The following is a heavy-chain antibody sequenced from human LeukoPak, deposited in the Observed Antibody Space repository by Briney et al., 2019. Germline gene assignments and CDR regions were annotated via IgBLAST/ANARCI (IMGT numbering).Heavy chain of an antibody. J-gene: IGHJ4*02. V-gene: IGHV3-23*01. Sequence: PGGSLRLSCAASGFTFSSSAMSWVRQAPGKGLEWVSAISNNGGYTYYADSVQDRFTISRDNSKSTLCLQMNSLRAEDTAVYYCAKQLGYCSDGSCYFPYWGQGTLVTVSS. CDR3: AKQLGYCSDGSCYFPY. D-gene: IGHD2-15*01. CDR2: ISNNGGYT. CDR1: GFTFSSSA.